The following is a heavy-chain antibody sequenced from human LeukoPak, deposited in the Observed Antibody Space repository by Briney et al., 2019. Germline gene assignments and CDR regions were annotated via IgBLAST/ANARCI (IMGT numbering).Heavy chain of an antibody. Sequence: PGGSLRLSCAASGFAFHAFDMYWVRQAPGKGVEWVSRINSDGGKTYYADSVRGRSTISRDDSKNSLYLQMNSLRTDDAALYYCATWAFYHGLDVWGQGTTVTVSS. J-gene: IGHJ6*02. D-gene: IGHD1-26*01. CDR3: ATWAFYHGLDV. CDR1: GFAFHAFD. CDR2: INSDGGKT. V-gene: IGHV3-43*02.